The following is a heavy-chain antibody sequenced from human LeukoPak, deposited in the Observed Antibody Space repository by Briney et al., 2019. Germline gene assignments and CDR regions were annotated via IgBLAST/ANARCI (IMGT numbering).Heavy chain of an antibody. V-gene: IGHV3-33*01. CDR3: ARSDGIAAAGPFDY. J-gene: IGHJ4*02. CDR1: GFTFSSYG. Sequence: GGSLRLSCAASGFTFSSYGMHWVRQAPGKGLEWVAVIWYDGSNKYYADSVKGRFTISRDNSKNTLYLQMNSLRAEDTAVYYCARSDGIAAAGPFDYWGQGTLVTVS. CDR2: IWYDGSNK. D-gene: IGHD6-13*01.